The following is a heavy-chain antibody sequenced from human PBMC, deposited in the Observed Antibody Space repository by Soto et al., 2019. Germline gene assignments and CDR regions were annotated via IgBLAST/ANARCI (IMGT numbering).Heavy chain of an antibody. D-gene: IGHD5-18*01. J-gene: IGHJ6*02. CDR2: ISGSGGST. CDR1: GFTFSSYA. Sequence: GSLRLSCAASGFTFSSYAMSWVRQAPGKGLEWVSAISGSGGSTYYADSVKGRFTISRDNSKNTLYLQMNSLRAEDTAVYYCAKIDTAMVTGYYYYGMDVWGQGTTVTVP. CDR3: AKIDTAMVTGYYYYGMDV. V-gene: IGHV3-23*01.